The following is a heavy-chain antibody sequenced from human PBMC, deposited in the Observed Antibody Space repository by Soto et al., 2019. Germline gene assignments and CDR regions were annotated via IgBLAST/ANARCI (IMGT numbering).Heavy chain of an antibody. J-gene: IGHJ6*02. CDR3: ALSRGGYCSSTSCGRYYYGMDV. V-gene: IGHV3-30-3*01. CDR2: ISYDGSNK. CDR1: GFIFSSYA. Sequence: PGGSLRLSCAASGFIFSSYAMHWVRQAPGKGLEWVAVISYDGSNKYYADSVKGRFTISRDNSKNTLYLQMNSLRAEDTAVYYCALSRGGYCSSTSCGRYYYGMDVWGQGTTVTVSS. D-gene: IGHD2-2*01.